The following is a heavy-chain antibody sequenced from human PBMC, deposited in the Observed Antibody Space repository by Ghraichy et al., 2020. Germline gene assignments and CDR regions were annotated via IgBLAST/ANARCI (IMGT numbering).Heavy chain of an antibody. Sequence: SETLSLTCTVSGGSISGDAYHWSWIRQLPGKGLEWIGYVYSKGGTYSNPSLRSRVIMAVDASNNKFSLRLTSVTAADTAMYYCARLRWFQYYFDYWGQGVLVTVSS. J-gene: IGHJ4*02. CDR2: VYSKGGT. D-gene: IGHD4-23*01. CDR3: ARLRWFQYYFDY. V-gene: IGHV4-31*03. CDR1: GGSISGDAYH.